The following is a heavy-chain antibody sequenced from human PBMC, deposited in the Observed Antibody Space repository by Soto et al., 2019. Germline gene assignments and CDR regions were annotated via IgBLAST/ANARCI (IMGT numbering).Heavy chain of an antibody. D-gene: IGHD2-21*02. CDR2: IIPFFGTP. CDR1: GGTFSNDA. CDR3: AREVVTETTLGYFDY. V-gene: IGHV1-69*01. Sequence: QVHLVQSGAAVKRSGSSVRVSCTASGGTFSNDALTWVRQAPGQGLEWLGRIIPFFGTPDYAQSFQGRLTITADESTGTAYMDLSSLRSDDTAVYYCAREVVTETTLGYFDYWGQGTQVTVSS. J-gene: IGHJ4*02.